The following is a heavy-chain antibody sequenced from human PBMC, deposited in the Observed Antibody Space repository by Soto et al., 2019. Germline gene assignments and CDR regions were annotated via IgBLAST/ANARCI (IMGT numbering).Heavy chain of an antibody. D-gene: IGHD6-19*01. CDR2: IWYDGSNK. CDR3: ASLRKDSSGWYYFDY. V-gene: IGHV3-33*08. CDR1: GFTFRNYG. J-gene: IGHJ4*01. Sequence: GGSLRLSCAASGFTFRNYGMHWVRQAPCKGLEWVAVIWYDGSNKFYADSVKGRFTISRDNSKNTLYLQLNSLRAEDTAVYYCASLRKDSSGWYYFDYWGHGTLVTVST.